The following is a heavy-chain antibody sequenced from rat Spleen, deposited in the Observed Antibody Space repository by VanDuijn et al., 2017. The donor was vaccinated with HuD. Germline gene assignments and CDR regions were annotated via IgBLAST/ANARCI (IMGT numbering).Heavy chain of an antibody. D-gene: IGHD1-12*02. V-gene: IGHV5-20*01. Sequence: EVQLVESGGGLVQPGRSMKLSCAASGFTFSNYGMAWVRQAPKKGLEWVAYISYDGGSTYYRDSVKGRFTISRNNAKSSLYLQMDSLRSEDTATYYCAKDSYYYYDGSYDSNWFAYWGQGTLVTVSS. CDR2: ISYDGGST. J-gene: IGHJ3*01. CDR1: GFTFSNYG. CDR3: AKDSYYYYDGSYDSNWFAY.